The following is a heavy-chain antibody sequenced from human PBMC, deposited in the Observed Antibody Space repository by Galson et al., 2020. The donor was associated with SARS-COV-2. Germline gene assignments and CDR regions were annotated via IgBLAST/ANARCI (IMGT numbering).Heavy chain of an antibody. D-gene: IGHD3-16*01. CDR2: IDWDDDK. CDR1: GFSLSTSGMC. Sequence: SGPTLAKPTQTLTLTCTFSGFSLSTSGMCVSWIRQPPGKALEWLALIDWDDDKYYSTSLKTRLTISKDTSKNQVVLTMTNMDPVDTATYYCARTRGLDYYYYYGMDVWGQGTTVTVSS. J-gene: IGHJ6*02. CDR3: ARTRGLDYYYYYGMDV. V-gene: IGHV2-70*01.